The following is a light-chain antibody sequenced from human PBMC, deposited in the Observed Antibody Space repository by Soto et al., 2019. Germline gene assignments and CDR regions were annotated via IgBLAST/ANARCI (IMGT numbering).Light chain of an antibody. J-gene: IGKJ4*01. V-gene: IGKV2-28*01. CDR3: IQALQTPFT. Sequence: DIVMTQSPLSLPVTPGEPASISCRSSQSLLHSSGRYYLDWYLQKPGQSPQLLIYLGSHRASGVPDMFSGSGSGTDFTLTISRVAAEDVGIYYCIQALQTPFTFGGGTRVEIK. CDR2: LGS. CDR1: QSLLHSSGRYY.